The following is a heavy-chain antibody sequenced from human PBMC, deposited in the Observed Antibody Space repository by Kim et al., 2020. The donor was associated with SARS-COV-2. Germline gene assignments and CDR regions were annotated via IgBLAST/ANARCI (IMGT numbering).Heavy chain of an antibody. Sequence: SETLSLTCAVYGGSFSGYYWSWIRQPPGKGLEWIGEINHSGSTNYNPSLKSRVTISVDTSKNQFSLKLSSVTAADTAVYYCARGRLPATATYNWFDPWGQGTLVTVSS. V-gene: IGHV4-34*01. D-gene: IGHD2-15*01. CDR3: ARGRLPATATYNWFDP. CDR1: GGSFSGYY. CDR2: INHSGST. J-gene: IGHJ5*02.